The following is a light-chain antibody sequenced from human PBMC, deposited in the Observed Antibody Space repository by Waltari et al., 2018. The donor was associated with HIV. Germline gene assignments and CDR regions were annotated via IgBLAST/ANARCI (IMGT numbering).Light chain of an antibody. J-gene: IGLJ3*02. CDR1: SSNIGAGYD. CDR3: QSYDSSLSGFWV. Sequence: QSVLTQPPSVSGAPGQRVTISCTGNSSNIGAGYDVHWYQQLPGIDPKLLIYGDSNRPSGVPDRFSGSKSGTSASLAITGLQAEDEADYYCQSYDSSLSGFWVFGGGTKLTVL. V-gene: IGLV1-40*01. CDR2: GDS.